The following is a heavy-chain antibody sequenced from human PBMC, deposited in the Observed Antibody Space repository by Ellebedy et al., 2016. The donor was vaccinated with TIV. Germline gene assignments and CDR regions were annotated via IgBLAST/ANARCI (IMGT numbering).Heavy chain of an antibody. CDR3: ARDLESSIAARPAYYYGMDV. D-gene: IGHD6-6*01. Sequence: ASVKVSXXASGYTFTSYYMHWVRQAPGQGLEWMGIINPSGGSTSYAQKFQGRVTMTRDTSTSTVYMELSSLRSEDTAVYYCARDLESSIAARPAYYYGMDVWGQGTTVTVSS. CDR2: INPSGGST. J-gene: IGHJ6*02. CDR1: GYTFTSYY. V-gene: IGHV1-46*01.